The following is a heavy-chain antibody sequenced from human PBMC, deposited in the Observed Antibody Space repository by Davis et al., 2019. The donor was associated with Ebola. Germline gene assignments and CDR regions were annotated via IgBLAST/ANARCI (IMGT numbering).Heavy chain of an antibody. CDR1: GGSISSYY. CDR3: ARAIGGRGGWFDP. J-gene: IGHJ5*02. V-gene: IGHV4-59*12. D-gene: IGHD3-16*01. Sequence: MPSETLSLTCTVSGGSISSYYWSWIRQPPGKGLEWIGYIYYSGSTNYNPSLKSRVTISADTSKNQFSLKLSSVTAADTAVYYCARAIGGRGGWFDPWGQGTLVTVSS. CDR2: IYYSGST.